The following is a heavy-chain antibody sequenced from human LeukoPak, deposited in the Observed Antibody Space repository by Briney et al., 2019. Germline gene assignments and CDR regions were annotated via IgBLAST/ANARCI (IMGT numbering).Heavy chain of an antibody. V-gene: IGHV3-33*06. CDR2: IWHDGSNK. D-gene: IGHD3-10*01. CDR3: PKDGVPYTHFYYYYMDA. J-gene: IGHJ6*03. Sequence: GRSLRLSCAASGFTFSDYGLHWVRQAPGKGLEWVALIWHDGSNKYYADSVMGRFTISRDNSKNTVYLQMNSLRGEDTAMYYCPKDGVPYTHFYYYYMDAWAMGPRSPSP. CDR1: GFTFSDYG.